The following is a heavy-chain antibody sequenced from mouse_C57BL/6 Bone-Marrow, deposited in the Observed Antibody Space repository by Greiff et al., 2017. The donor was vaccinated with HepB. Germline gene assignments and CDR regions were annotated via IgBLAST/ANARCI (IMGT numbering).Heavy chain of an antibody. V-gene: IGHV5-16*01. CDR1: GFTFSDYY. J-gene: IGHJ1*03. Sequence: DVKLVESEGGLVQPGSSMKLSCTASGFTFSDYYMAWVRQVPEKGLEWVANINYDGSSTYYLDSLKSRFIISRDNAKNILYLQMSCLKSEDTATYYCARDGYGNYDWYFDVWGTGTTVTVSS. CDR3: ARDGYGNYDWYFDV. CDR2: INYDGSST. D-gene: IGHD2-1*01.